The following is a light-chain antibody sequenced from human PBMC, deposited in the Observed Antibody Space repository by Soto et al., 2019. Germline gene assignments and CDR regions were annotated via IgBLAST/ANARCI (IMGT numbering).Light chain of an antibody. CDR2: GAS. J-gene: IGKJ1*01. CDR3: QQYGRSLWT. V-gene: IGKV3-20*01. CDR1: QSVSSNY. Sequence: EIVLTQSPGTLSLSPGERATLSCRAGQSVSSNYLAWYQQKPGQAPRLLIYGASTRATGIPDRFSGSGSGTDFTLTISRLEPEHFAVYYCQQYGRSLWTFGQGTRVEIK.